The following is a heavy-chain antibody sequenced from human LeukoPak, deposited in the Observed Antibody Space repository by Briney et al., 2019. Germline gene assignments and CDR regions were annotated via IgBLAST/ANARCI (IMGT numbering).Heavy chain of an antibody. Sequence: ASVKVSCKASGYTFTSYGISWVRQAPGQGLEWMGWISAYNGNTNYAQKLQGRVTMTRDTSTSTVYMELSSLRSEDTAVYYCARSSGRDFDWFLAFDIWGQGTMVTVSS. J-gene: IGHJ3*02. D-gene: IGHD3-9*01. CDR3: ARSSGRDFDWFLAFDI. V-gene: IGHV1-18*01. CDR2: ISAYNGNT. CDR1: GYTFTSYG.